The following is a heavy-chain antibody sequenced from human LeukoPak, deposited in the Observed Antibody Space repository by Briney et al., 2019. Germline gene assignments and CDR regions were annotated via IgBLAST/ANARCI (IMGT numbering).Heavy chain of an antibody. J-gene: IGHJ3*02. D-gene: IGHD6-6*01. CDR3: ANLARSTNRALDI. CDR2: IRYDAYNK. V-gene: IGHV3-30*02. Sequence: PGGSLRLSCAASGFTFSTYGMHWVRQAPGKGLDWVAFIRYDAYNKFYADSMKGRFTISRDNSKNTLYLQMNSLRAEDTAVYYCANLARSTNRALDIWGQGTMVTVSS. CDR1: GFTFSTYG.